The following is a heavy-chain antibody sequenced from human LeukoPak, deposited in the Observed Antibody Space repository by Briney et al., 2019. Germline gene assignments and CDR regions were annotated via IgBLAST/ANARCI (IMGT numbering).Heavy chain of an antibody. CDR3: AKDHYSNPAPFDY. CDR1: GFTFSSYA. Sequence: PGGSLRLSCAASGFTFSSYAMSWVRQAPGKGLEWVSAISGSGGSTYHADSVKGRFTISRDNSKNTLYLQMNSLRAEDTAVYYCAKDHYSNPAPFDYWGQGTLVTVSS. J-gene: IGHJ4*02. V-gene: IGHV3-23*01. CDR2: ISGSGGST. D-gene: IGHD4-11*01.